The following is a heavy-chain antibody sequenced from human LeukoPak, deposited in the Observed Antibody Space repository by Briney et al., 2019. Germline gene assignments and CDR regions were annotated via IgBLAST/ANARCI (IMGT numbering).Heavy chain of an antibody. Sequence: PSETLSLTCTVSGGSISSSSYYWGWIRQPPGKGLEWIGSIYYSGSTYYNPSLKSRVTISVDTSKNQFSLKLSSVTAADTAVYYCARGYSYGYNYYYMDVWGKGTTVTISS. D-gene: IGHD5-18*01. CDR3: ARGYSYGYNYYYMDV. CDR1: GGSISSSSYY. CDR2: IYYSGST. V-gene: IGHV4-39*01. J-gene: IGHJ6*03.